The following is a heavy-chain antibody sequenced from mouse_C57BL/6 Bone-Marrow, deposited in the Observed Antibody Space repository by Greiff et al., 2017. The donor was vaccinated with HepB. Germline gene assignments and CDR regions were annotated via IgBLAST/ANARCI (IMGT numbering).Heavy chain of an antibody. D-gene: IGHD1-1*01. CDR1: GFNIKNTY. CDR3: ARSYGSSLAWFAY. V-gene: IGHV14-3*01. CDR2: IDPANGNT. Sequence: DVKLVESVAELVRPGASVKLSCTASGFNIKNTYMHWVKQRPEQGLEWIGRIDPANGNTKYAPKFQGKATITADTSSNTAYLQLSSLTSEDTAIYYCARSYGSSLAWFAYWGQGTLVTVSA. J-gene: IGHJ3*01.